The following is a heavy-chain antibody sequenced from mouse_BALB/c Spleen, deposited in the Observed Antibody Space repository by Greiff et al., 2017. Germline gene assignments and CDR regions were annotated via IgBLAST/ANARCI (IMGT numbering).Heavy chain of an antibody. CDR1: GFTFSSYA. J-gene: IGHJ3*01. CDR2: ISSGGSYT. D-gene: IGHD2-4*01. CDR3: ARGEITTLFAY. Sequence: VQLKESGGGLVKPGGSLKLSCAASGFTFSSYAMSWVRQSPEKRLEWVAEISSGGSYTYYPDTVTGRFTISRDNAKNTLYLEMSSLRSEDTAMYYCARGEITTLFAYWGQGTLVTVSA. V-gene: IGHV5-9-4*01.